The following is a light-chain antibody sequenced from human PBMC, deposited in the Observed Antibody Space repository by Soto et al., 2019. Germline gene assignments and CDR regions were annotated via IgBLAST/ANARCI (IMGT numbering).Light chain of an antibody. CDR2: DVS. J-gene: IGLJ2*01. CDR3: SSYTSSSTVI. Sequence: QSALTQPASVSGSPGQSITISCTGTSSDVGTYNYVSWYQQYPGKAPKLTIYDVSNRPSGVSNRFSGSKSGNTASLTISGLQAEDEADYYCSSYTSSSTVIFGGGTKVTVL. CDR1: SSDVGTYNY. V-gene: IGLV2-14*01.